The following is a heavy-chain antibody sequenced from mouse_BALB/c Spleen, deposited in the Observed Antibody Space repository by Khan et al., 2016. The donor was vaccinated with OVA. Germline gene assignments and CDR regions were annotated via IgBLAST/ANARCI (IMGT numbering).Heavy chain of an antibody. Sequence: QVQLKQSGAELARPGASVKLSCKASGYTFTDYYINWMKQRTGQGLEWIGEISPGSGDIYYNEKFKGKATMTEDNSSHTTYMQLSILTSEASSVYFCSRRNYFGYTFAYWGQGTLVTVSA. CDR2: ISPGSGDI. CDR3: SRRNYFGYTFAY. D-gene: IGHD1-2*01. J-gene: IGHJ3*01. V-gene: IGHV1-77*01. CDR1: GYTFTDYY.